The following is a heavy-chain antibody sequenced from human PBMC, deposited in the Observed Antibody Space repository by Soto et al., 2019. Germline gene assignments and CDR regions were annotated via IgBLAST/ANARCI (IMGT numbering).Heavy chain of an antibody. CDR2: INPSGGRT. CDR3: ARVEFCSGPCYSDHPEAFDS. D-gene: IGHD3-3*01. J-gene: IGHJ3*02. CDR1: GYMFPRYY. Sequence: QVPLVPTAAPVKRPGASVNISCKASGYMFPRYYIHWVRPAPGHGLQWMGMINPSGGRTKYAQLFQGRVTMTADPSTKTAHMELNSPRSDDTAGLYCARVEFCSGPCYSDHPEAFDSWGQGTGVTVSS. V-gene: IGHV1-46*01.